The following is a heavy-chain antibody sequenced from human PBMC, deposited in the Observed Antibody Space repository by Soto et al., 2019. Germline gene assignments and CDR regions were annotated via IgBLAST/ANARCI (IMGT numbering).Heavy chain of an antibody. D-gene: IGHD3-16*02. Sequence: KVSCKASGYTFTSYGISWVRQAPEQGLEWMGWISAYNGNTNYAQKLQGRVTMTTDTSTRTAYMELRSLRSDDTAVYYCARAEGDYIWGSYQDAFDIWGQGTMVTVSS. J-gene: IGHJ3*02. CDR2: ISAYNGNT. V-gene: IGHV1-18*01. CDR3: ARAEGDYIWGSYQDAFDI. CDR1: GYTFTSYG.